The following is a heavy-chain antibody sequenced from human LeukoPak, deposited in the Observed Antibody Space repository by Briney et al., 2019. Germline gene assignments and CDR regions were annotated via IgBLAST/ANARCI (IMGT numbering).Heavy chain of an antibody. V-gene: IGHV3-30*18. Sequence: GRSLRLSCAASGFTFSSYGMHWVRQAPGKGLEWVAVISYDGSNKYYADSAKGRFTISRDNSKNTLYLQMNSLRAEDTAVYYCAKDSYDILTDSNWFDPWGQGTLVTVSS. CDR2: ISYDGSNK. D-gene: IGHD3-9*01. J-gene: IGHJ5*02. CDR1: GFTFSSYG. CDR3: AKDSYDILTDSNWFDP.